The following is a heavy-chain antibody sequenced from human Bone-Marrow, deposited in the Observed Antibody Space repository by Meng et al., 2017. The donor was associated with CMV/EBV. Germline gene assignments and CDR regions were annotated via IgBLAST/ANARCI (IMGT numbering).Heavy chain of an antibody. CDR1: GFIFDDYA. CDR3: ARSYYYGMDV. Sequence: SLKISCAASGFIFDDYAMHWVRQAPGKGLEWVSGITWNSGTIGYADSVKGRFTISRDNAKNSLYLQMNSLRAEDTAVYYCARSYYYGMDVWGQGTTVTGSS. J-gene: IGHJ6*02. CDR2: ITWNSGTI. V-gene: IGHV3-9*01.